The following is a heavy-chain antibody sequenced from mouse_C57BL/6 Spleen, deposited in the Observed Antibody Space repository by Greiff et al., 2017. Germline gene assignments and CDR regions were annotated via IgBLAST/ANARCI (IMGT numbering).Heavy chain of an antibody. CDR2: IDPSDSYT. D-gene: IGHD2-2*01. J-gene: IGHJ1*03. CDR3: ARGGYGYDVYFDV. Sequence: QVHVKQPGAELVMPGASVKLSCKASGYTFTSYWMHWVKQRPGQGLEWIGEIDPSDSYTNYNQKFKGKSTLTVDKSSSTAYMQLSSLTSEDSAVYYCARGGYGYDVYFDVWGTGTTVTVSS. CDR1: GYTFTSYW. V-gene: IGHV1-69*01.